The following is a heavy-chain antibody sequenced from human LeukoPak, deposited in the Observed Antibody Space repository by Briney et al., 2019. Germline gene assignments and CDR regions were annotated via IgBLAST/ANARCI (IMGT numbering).Heavy chain of an antibody. CDR1: GGSISTSHYY. CDR2: IYYSGTT. CDR3: ARVQGYSYGS. D-gene: IGHD5-18*01. V-gene: IGHV4-39*07. J-gene: IGHJ4*02. Sequence: SETLSLTCTVSGGSISTSHYYWGWIRQPPGKRLEWIGSIYYSGTTYYNPSLKSRVTISVDTSKNQFSLKLSSVTAADTAVYYCARVQGYSYGSWGQGTLVTVSS.